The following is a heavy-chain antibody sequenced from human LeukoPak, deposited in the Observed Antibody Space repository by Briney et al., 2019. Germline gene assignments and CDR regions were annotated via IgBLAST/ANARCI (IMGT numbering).Heavy chain of an antibody. D-gene: IGHD3-10*01. V-gene: IGHV4-31*03. CDR3: ARDGIYGSGGSYAFDI. CDR1: GYSISSGYY. J-gene: IGHJ3*02. Sequence: PSETLSLTCTVSGYSISSGYYWSWIRQHPGKGLEWIGYIYYSGSTYYNPSLKSRVTISVDTSKNQFSLKLSSVTAADTAVYYCARDGIYGSGGSYAFDIWGQGTMVTVSS. CDR2: IYYSGST.